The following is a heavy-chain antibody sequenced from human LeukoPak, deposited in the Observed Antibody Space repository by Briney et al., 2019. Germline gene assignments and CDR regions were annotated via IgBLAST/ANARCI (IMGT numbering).Heavy chain of an antibody. V-gene: IGHV4-59*08. CDR2: IYYSGST. Sequence: SETLSLTCTVSGGSIGSYYWSWIRQPPGKGLEWIGYIYYSGSTNYNPSLKSRVTISVDTSKNQFSLKLSSVTAADTAVYYCARHRGEGLDAFDIWGQGTMVTVSS. CDR3: ARHRGEGLDAFDI. J-gene: IGHJ3*02. D-gene: IGHD3-10*01. CDR1: GGSIGSYY.